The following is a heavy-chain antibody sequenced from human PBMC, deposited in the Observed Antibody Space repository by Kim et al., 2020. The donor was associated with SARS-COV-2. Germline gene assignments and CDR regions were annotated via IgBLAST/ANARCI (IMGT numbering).Heavy chain of an antibody. V-gene: IGHV6-1*01. CDR3: ARDSQQQLVFND. D-gene: IGHD6-13*01. J-gene: IGHJ4*02. Sequence: DYAVSVKSRITINPDTSKIPFSLQLNSVTPEDTAVYYCARDSQQQLVFNDWGQGTLVTVSS.